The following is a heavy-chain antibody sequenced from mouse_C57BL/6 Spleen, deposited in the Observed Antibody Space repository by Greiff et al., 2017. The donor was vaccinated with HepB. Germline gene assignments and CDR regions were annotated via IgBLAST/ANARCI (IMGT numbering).Heavy chain of an antibody. CDR2: ISDGGSYT. J-gene: IGHJ4*01. CDR3: ARENYSKGGYAMDY. CDR1: GFTFSSYA. D-gene: IGHD2-5*01. V-gene: IGHV5-4*01. Sequence: EVQVVESGGGLVKPGGSLKLSCAASGFTFSSYAMSWVRQTPEKRLEWVATISDGGSYTYYPDNVKGRFTISRDNAKNNLYLQMSHLKSEETAMYYCARENYSKGGYAMDYWGQGTSVTVSS.